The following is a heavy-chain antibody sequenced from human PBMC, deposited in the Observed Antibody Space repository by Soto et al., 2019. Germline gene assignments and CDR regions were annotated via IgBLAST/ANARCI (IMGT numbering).Heavy chain of an antibody. V-gene: IGHV5-51*01. D-gene: IGHD6-13*01. CDR3: ARTSAAGKYYYGMDV. CDR2: IYPGDSDT. CDR1: GYSFTSYW. J-gene: IGHJ6*02. Sequence: EVQLVQSGAEVKKPGESLKISCKGSGYSFTSYWIVWVRQMPGKGLEWMGIIYPGDSDTRYSPYFQGQVTISADKSISTAYLQWSSLKASDTAMYYCARTSAAGKYYYGMDVWGLGTTVTVSS.